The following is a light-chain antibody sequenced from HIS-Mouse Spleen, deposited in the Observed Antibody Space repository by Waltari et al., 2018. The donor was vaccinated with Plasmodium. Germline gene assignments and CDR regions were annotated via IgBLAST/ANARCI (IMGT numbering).Light chain of an antibody. J-gene: IGKJ3*01. Sequence: DIQMTQSPSSLSASVGDRVTITCQASQDISNYFNWYQQKPGKAPKLLIYDASNLETVVPSRFSGSGSGTDFTFTISSLQPEDIATYYCQQYDNLPPLFTFGPGTKVDIK. V-gene: IGKV1-33*01. CDR2: DAS. CDR1: QDISNY. CDR3: QQYDNLPPLFT.